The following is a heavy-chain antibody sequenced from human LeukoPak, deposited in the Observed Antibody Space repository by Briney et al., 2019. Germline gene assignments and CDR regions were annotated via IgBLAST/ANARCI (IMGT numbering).Heavy chain of an antibody. Sequence: GASVKVSCKASGYTFTSYDINWVRQATGQGLEWMGWMNPNSGNTGYAQKFQGRVTMTRNTSISTAYMELSSLRSEDTAVYYCARLRAARLYWFDPWGQGTLVTVSS. CDR1: GYTFTSYD. CDR2: MNPNSGNT. V-gene: IGHV1-8*01. J-gene: IGHJ5*02. CDR3: ARLRAARLYWFDP. D-gene: IGHD5-18*01.